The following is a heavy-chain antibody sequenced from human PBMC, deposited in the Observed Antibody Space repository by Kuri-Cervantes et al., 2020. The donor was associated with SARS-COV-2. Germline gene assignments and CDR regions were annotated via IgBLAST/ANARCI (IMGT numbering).Heavy chain of an antibody. CDR3: AKGFVPAAPRGDY. V-gene: IGHV3-23*01. J-gene: IGHJ4*02. CDR1: GFTFSRYA. D-gene: IGHD2-2*01. CDR2: ISCSGGST. Sequence: GESLKISCAASGFTFSRYAMHWVRQAPGKGLEWVSAISCSGGSTYYADSVKGRFTISRDNSKNTLYLQMNSLRAEDTAVYYCAKGFVPAAPRGDYWGQGTLVTVSS.